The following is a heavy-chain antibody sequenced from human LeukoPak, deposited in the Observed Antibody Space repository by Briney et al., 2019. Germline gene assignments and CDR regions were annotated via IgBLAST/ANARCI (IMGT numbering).Heavy chain of an antibody. CDR1: GYTFTGYY. D-gene: IGHD3-10*01. Sequence: EASVKVSCKASGYTFTGYYMHWVRQAPGQGLEWMGWINPNSGGTNYAQKFQGRVTMTRDTSISTAYMELSRLRSDDTAVYYCAREGAPNGSGSYYGSSDAFDIWGQGTMVTVSS. V-gene: IGHV1-2*02. CDR2: INPNSGGT. J-gene: IGHJ3*02. CDR3: AREGAPNGSGSYYGSSDAFDI.